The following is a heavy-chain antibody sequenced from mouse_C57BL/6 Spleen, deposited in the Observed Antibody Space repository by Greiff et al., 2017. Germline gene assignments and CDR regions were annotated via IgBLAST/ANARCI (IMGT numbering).Heavy chain of an antibody. D-gene: IGHD1-1*01. CDR2: ISSGSSTI. J-gene: IGHJ3*01. CDR1: GFTFSDYG. CDR3: ARILLRFAY. Sequence: DVKLVESGGGLVKPGGSLKLSCAASGFTFSDYGMHWVRQAPEKGLAWVAYISSGSSTIYYADTVKGRFTISRDNAKNTLFLQMTSLRSEDTAMYYCARILLRFAYWGQGTLVTVSA. V-gene: IGHV5-17*01.